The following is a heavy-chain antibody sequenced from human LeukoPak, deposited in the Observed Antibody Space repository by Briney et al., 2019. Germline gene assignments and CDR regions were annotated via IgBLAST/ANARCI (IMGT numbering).Heavy chain of an antibody. J-gene: IGHJ4*02. CDR1: GYTFTGYY. D-gene: IGHD3-22*01. CDR3: ARAVTLKIVVVMGRYVDY. CDR2: INPNSGGT. V-gene: IGHV1-2*02. Sequence: GASEKVSCKASGYTFTGYYMHWVRQAPGQGLEWMGWINPNSGGTNYTQKFQGRVTMTRDTSISTAYMELSRLRSDDTAVYYCARAVTLKIVVVMGRYVDYWGQGTLVTVSS.